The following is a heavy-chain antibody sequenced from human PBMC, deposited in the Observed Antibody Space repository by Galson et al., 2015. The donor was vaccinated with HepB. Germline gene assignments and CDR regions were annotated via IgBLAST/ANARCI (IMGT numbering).Heavy chain of an antibody. CDR1: GFSLTTSQVG. V-gene: IGHV2-5*02. CDR3: AYGLTWYNSYFEF. J-gene: IGHJ4*02. D-gene: IGHD1-14*01. Sequence: PARVKPTQTVTLTCSFSGFSLTTSQVGVGWVRQSPGKALEWIAIIYWDNDKRFSSSLRNRLSITKDTSKNQVVLTMTNMDPVDTATYYCAYGLTWYNSYFEFWGQGILVTVSS. CDR2: IYWDNDK.